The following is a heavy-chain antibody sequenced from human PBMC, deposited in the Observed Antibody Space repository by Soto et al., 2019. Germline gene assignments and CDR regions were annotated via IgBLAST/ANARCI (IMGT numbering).Heavy chain of an antibody. D-gene: IGHD3-22*01. J-gene: IGHJ1*01. CDR3: ATVYYHGGGSRFGR. Sequence: GASVKVSCKASGGNFSSYAISWGRQAPGQGLEWMGGIIPIFGTANYAQKFRGRVTITAEKSTSTAYRELSSLRSEDTAVYYCATVYYHGGGSRFGRWGKDNLLNLSS. CDR2: IIPIFGTA. CDR1: GGNFSSYA. V-gene: IGHV1-69*06.